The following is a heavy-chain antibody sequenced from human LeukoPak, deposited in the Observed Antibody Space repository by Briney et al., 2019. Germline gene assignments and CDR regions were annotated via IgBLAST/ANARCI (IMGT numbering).Heavy chain of an antibody. Sequence: SETLSLTCAVSGGSISSSNWWSWVRQPPGKGLEWIGEIYHSGSTNYNPSFKSRVTISVDKSKNQFSLKLSSVTAADTAVYYCARDTSVWGSYRYWGQGTLVTVSS. D-gene: IGHD3-16*02. CDR3: ARDTSVWGSYRY. CDR2: IYHSGST. V-gene: IGHV4-4*02. J-gene: IGHJ4*02. CDR1: GGSISSSNW.